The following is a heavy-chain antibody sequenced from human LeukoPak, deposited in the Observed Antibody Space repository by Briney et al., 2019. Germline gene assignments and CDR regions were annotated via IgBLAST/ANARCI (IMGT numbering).Heavy chain of an antibody. J-gene: IGHJ3*02. V-gene: IGHV1-2*02. CDR1: GYTFTGYY. D-gene: IGHD1-26*01. CDR2: INPNSGGT. Sequence: ASVKVSCKASGYTFTGYYMHWVRQAPGQGVEWMGWINPNSGGTNYAQKFQGRVTMTRDTSISTAYMVLSRLRSDDTAVYYCARDGVVGAHGAFDIWGQGTMVTVSS. CDR3: ARDGVVGAHGAFDI.